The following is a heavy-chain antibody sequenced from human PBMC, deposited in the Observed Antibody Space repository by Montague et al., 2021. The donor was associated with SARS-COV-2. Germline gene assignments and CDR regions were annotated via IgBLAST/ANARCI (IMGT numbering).Heavy chain of an antibody. CDR2: IYYRGST. CDR1: GDSISNFLYY. V-gene: IGHV4-39*01. Sequence: SETLSLTCTVSGDSISNFLYYWCWLRQPPGKGLEWIGSIYYRGSTYYRPSLKSRLTISVDTSKNQFSLRLSSTTAAATAVYYCARRAHQGGCSGYATGFTWFDPWGQGTQVIVSS. D-gene: IGHD5-12*01. J-gene: IGHJ5*02. CDR3: ARRAHQGGCSGYATGFTWFDP.